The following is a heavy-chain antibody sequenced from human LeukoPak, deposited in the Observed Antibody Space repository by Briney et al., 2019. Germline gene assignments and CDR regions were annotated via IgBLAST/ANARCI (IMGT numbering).Heavy chain of an antibody. Sequence: SETLSLTCAVYGGSFSGYCWTWIRQPPGKGLEWIGEIHYSGSATYNPSLKSRVTISVDTSKNQFSLKMNSVTAADTAVYYCARGQWFRAFWSRGTPVTVSS. CDR1: GGSFSGYC. V-gene: IGHV4-34*01. J-gene: IGHJ4*02. D-gene: IGHD3-10*01. CDR2: IHYSGSA. CDR3: ARGQWFRAF.